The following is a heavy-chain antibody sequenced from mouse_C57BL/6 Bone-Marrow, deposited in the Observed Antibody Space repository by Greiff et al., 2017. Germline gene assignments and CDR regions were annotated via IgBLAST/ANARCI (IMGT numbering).Heavy chain of an antibody. Sequence: QVQLQQPGAELVKPGASVKMSCKASGYTFTSYWITWVKQRPGQGLEWIGDIYPGSGSTNYNEKFKSKATLTVDTSSSTAYMQLSSLTSEDSAVYDCARGSSSYDYFDDWGQGTTLTVSS. J-gene: IGHJ2*01. V-gene: IGHV1-55*01. CDR1: GYTFTSYW. D-gene: IGHD1-1*01. CDR3: ARGSSSYDYFDD. CDR2: IYPGSGST.